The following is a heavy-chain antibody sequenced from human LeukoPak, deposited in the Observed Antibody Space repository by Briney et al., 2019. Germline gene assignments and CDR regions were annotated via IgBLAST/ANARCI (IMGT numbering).Heavy chain of an antibody. Sequence: GSLRLSCEASGFTFYNYGMSWVRQAPGKGLEWVSAISGSGSSTHYADSVKGRLTISRDNSKNTLYLQMNSLRAEDTAVYYCAKVFGRAFDIWGQGTMVTVSS. J-gene: IGHJ3*02. CDR1: GFTFYNYG. CDR2: ISGSGSST. V-gene: IGHV3-23*01. D-gene: IGHD2-15*01. CDR3: AKVFGRAFDI.